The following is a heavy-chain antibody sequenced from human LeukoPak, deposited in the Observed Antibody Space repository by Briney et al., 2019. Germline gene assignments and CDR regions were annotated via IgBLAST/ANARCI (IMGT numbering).Heavy chain of an antibody. CDR3: ARDCSGGSCYSATLDY. V-gene: IGHV3-30-3*01. Sequence: GGSLRLSCAASGFTFSSYAMHWVRQAPGKGLEWVAVISYDGSNKYYADSVKGRFTISRDNSKNTLYLQMNSLRAEDTAVYYCARDCSGGSCYSATLDYWGQGTLVTVPS. CDR2: ISYDGSNK. J-gene: IGHJ4*02. D-gene: IGHD2-15*01. CDR1: GFTFSSYA.